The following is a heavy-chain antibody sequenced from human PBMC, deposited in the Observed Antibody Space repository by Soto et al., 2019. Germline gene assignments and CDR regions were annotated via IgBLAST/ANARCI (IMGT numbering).Heavy chain of an antibody. CDR3: ARGGEPIDY. J-gene: IGHJ4*02. Sequence: QVQLVQSGAEEKKPGASVKVSCKASGYTFTSYAMHWVRQAPGQRLEWMGWINAGNGNTKYSQKLQGRVTITRDTSASTADMELSSLRSEDTAVYYCARGGEPIDYWGQGTLVTVSS. D-gene: IGHD2-21*01. V-gene: IGHV1-3*05. CDR1: GYTFTSYA. CDR2: INAGNGNT.